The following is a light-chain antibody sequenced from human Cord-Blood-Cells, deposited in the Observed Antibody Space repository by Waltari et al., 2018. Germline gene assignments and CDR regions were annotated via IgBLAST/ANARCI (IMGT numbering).Light chain of an antibody. V-gene: IGKV1-39*01. CDR1: QSISSD. Sequence: DIQMTQSPSSLSASVGDRVTNTCRASQSISSDLNWYQQKPGKAPKLLSYAASSLQSGVPSRFSGSGSGTEFTLYISSLQPEDVATYYCQQSYSTLPVGGVTKVEIK. J-gene: IGKJ4*01. CDR3: QQSYSTLP. CDR2: AAS.